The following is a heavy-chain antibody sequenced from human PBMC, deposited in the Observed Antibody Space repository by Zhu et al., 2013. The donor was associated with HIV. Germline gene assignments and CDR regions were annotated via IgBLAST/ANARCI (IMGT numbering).Heavy chain of an antibody. V-gene: IGHV1-18*01. D-gene: IGHD3-16*01. CDR1: GYTFSRYG. CDR3: ARVLYDYVLDY. Sequence: QFQLVQSGAEVKKAGASVNVSCKASGYTFSRYGITWVRQAPGQGLEWMGWISGYNGNTNYAQKFQGRVTMTTDTSTSTAYMELRSLRSDDTAVYYCARVLYDYVLDYWGQGTLVTVSS. CDR2: ISGYNGNT. J-gene: IGHJ4*02.